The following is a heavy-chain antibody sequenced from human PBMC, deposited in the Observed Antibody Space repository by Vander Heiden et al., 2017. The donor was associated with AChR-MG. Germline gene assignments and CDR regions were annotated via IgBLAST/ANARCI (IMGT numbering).Heavy chain of an antibody. CDR1: GGSFSGYY. CDR2: INHSGST. J-gene: IGHJ4*02. CDR3: ARKRAARPFDY. V-gene: IGHV4-34*01. D-gene: IGHD6-6*01. Sequence: VQLQQWGAGLFKPSETLPLTCADSGGSFSGYYWSWSRQPPGKGLEWIGEINHSGSTNYDPSLKSRVTISVDTSKNQFPLKLSSVTAADTAVYYCARKRAARPFDYWGQGTLVTVSS.